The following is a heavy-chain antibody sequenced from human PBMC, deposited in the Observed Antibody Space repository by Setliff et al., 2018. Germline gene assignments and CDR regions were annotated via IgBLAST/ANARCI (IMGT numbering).Heavy chain of an antibody. Sequence: PSETLSLTCTVSGGSISGGTYYWTWIQQPAGKGLEWIGHWYTSGITNYNPSLKSQVTISVDTSKNQFSLKLSSVTAADTAVFFCARGQNSYHPGSWGPLYDHWGQGTQVTVSS. D-gene: IGHD3-10*01. CDR2: WYTSGIT. V-gene: IGHV4-61*09. CDR3: ARGQNSYHPGSWGPLYDH. CDR1: GGSISGGTYY. J-gene: IGHJ4*02.